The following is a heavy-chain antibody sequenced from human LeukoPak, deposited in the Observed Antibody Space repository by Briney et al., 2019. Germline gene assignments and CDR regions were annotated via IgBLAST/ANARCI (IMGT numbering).Heavy chain of an antibody. D-gene: IGHD6-19*01. CDR1: GVTFSSYS. CDR2: ISGSGGST. V-gene: IGHV3-23*01. CDR3: AKDPWLATLHNFDY. J-gene: IGHJ4*02. Sequence: GGSLRLSCPASGVTFSSYSMSWVRQAPGKGLEWVSAISGSGGSTYYADSVKGRFTISRDNSKNTLYLQMYSLRAEDTAVYYCAKDPWLATLHNFDYWGQGTLVTVSS.